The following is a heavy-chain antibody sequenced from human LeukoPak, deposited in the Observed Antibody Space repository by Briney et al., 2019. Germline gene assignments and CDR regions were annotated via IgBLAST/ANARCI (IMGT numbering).Heavy chain of an antibody. CDR1: GYSFTSYW. J-gene: IGHJ4*02. CDR2: IYPGDSDT. D-gene: IGHD5-24*01. V-gene: IGHV5-51*01. Sequence: GEPLKFSSKRSGYSFTSYWIGWVRQMPGKALACCVIIYPGDSDTRYSPSFQGQVTISADKSISTAYLQWSSLKASDTAMYYCATLGGDGYNYGYFDHWGQGTLVTVSS. CDR3: ATLGGDGYNYGYFDH.